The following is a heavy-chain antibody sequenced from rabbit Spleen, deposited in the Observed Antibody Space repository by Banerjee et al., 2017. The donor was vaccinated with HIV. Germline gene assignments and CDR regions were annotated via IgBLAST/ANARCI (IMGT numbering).Heavy chain of an antibody. J-gene: IGHJ2*01. CDR3: ARNYVNVFDP. CDR1: GIDFSSYHW. Sequence: QQQLEESGGGLVKHEGSLTLTCTASGIDFSSYHWICWVRQAPGKRPGWIACIDTGDGVSYYANWAKCRFIISKTSSTTVTLQMTSLTAADTATYFCARNYVNVFDPRGPGTLVTVS. V-gene: IGHV1S45*01. CDR2: IDTGDGVS. D-gene: IGHD1-1*01.